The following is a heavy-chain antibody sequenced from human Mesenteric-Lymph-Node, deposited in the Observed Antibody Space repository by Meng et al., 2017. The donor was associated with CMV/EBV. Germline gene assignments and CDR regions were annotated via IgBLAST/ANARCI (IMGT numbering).Heavy chain of an antibody. J-gene: IGHJ4*02. Sequence: SETLSLTCTVSGGSISSGDYYWSWIRQPPGKGLEWIGYIYYSGSTYYNPSLKSRVTISVDTSKNQFSLKLSSVTAADTAVYYCARDAKLPAAMGHGRIAARGTDYWGQGTLVTVSS. D-gene: IGHD2-2*01. CDR2: IYYSGST. V-gene: IGHV4-30-4*08. CDR3: ARDAKLPAAMGHGRIAARGTDY. CDR1: GGSISSGDYY.